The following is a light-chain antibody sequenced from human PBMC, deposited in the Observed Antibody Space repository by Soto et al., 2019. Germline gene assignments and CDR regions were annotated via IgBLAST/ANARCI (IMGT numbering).Light chain of an antibody. Sequence: IQLTQSPSSLSASVGDRVTITCRAGQDIGSALAWYQQRPGKAPKLLLYDASNLEAGVPSRFSGSGSWTDFTLTITSLRPEDFGTYYWQQINGFPLTFGGGTKVQIK. J-gene: IGKJ4*01. V-gene: IGKV1-13*02. CDR1: QDIGSA. CDR3: QQINGFPLT. CDR2: DAS.